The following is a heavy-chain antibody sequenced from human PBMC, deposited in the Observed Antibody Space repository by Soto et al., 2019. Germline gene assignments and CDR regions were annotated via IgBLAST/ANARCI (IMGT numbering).Heavy chain of an antibody. CDR1: GFTFSNYG. D-gene: IGHD4-17*01. CDR3: AKDHLTTTVTTVGY. V-gene: IGHV3-30*18. J-gene: IGHJ4*02. CDR2: ISYHGSDK. Sequence: QVQLVESGGGVVQPGRSLRLSCAASGFTFSNYGMHWVRQAPGKGLEWVAVISYHGSDKYYADSVKGRFTLSRDNSKHTLYLQMDSLRAEDTAVYYCAKDHLTTTVTTVGYWGQGTLVTVSS.